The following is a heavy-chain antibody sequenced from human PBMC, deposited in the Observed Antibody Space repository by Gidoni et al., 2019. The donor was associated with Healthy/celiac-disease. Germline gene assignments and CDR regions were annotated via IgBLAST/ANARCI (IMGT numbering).Heavy chain of an antibody. D-gene: IGHD3-22*01. CDR1: GFTFSSYG. J-gene: IGHJ6*02. CDR2: ISYDGSNK. Sequence: QVQLVESGGGVVQPGRSRRLSCAASGFTFSSYGMHWVRQAPGKGLEWVAVISYDGSNKYYADSVKGRFTISRDNSKNTLYLQMNSLRAEDTAVYYCAKTMGPYYYDSSDDYYYGMDVWGQGTTVTVSS. CDR3: AKTMGPYYYDSSDDYYYGMDV. V-gene: IGHV3-30*18.